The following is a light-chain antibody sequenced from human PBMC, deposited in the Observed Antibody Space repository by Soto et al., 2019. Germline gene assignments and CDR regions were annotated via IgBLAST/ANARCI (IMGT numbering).Light chain of an antibody. CDR3: QQYTSYST. CDR1: QSISRW. Sequence: DIHMTRSPSSLSASVGYRVITTCRASQSISRWLTWYQQKPGKAPKLLIYDASSLESGVPSRFSGSGSGTEFTLTISSLQPDDFATYYCQQYTSYSTFGQGTKVDIK. CDR2: DAS. J-gene: IGKJ1*01. V-gene: IGKV1-5*01.